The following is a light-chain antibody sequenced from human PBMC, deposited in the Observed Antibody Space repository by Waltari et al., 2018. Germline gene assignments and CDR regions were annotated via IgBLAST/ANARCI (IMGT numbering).Light chain of an antibody. CDR3: MIFHGNAWV. V-gene: IGLV5-45*03. J-gene: IGLJ2*01. CDR1: SGINVGAYR. Sequence: QAVLTQPSSLSASPGASASLTCTLRSGINVGAYRIYWYQQKPGSPPQYLLRYKSDSDKGLGSGVPSRFSGSKDASANAGILLISGLQSDDEAYYYVMIFHGNAWVFGGGTKLTVL. CDR2: YKSDSDK.